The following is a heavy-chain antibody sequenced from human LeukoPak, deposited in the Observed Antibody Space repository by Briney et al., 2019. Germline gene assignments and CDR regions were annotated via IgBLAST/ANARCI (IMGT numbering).Heavy chain of an antibody. CDR2: ISYDGSNK. CDR3: AKPRIIGLGWAQFDY. V-gene: IGHV3-30-3*02. D-gene: IGHD2-15*01. CDR1: GFTFSSYA. Sequence: GRSLRLSCAASGFTFSSYAMHWVRQAPGKGLEWVAVISYDGSNKYYADSVKGRCTISRDNSKNTLYLQMNSLRAEDTAIYYCAKPRIIGLGWAQFDYWGQGSLVTVSS. J-gene: IGHJ4*02.